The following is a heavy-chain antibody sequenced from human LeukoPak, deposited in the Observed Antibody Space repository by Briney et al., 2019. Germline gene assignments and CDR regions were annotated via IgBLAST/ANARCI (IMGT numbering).Heavy chain of an antibody. Sequence: GGSLRLSCAASGFTFRSYSMNWVRQAPGKGLEWFSYISSSSSLKYSADSVKGRFTIFRDNAENSLYLQMNSLRAEDTAVYYCARGDSSNWYYDYWGQGTMVTVSS. CDR3: ARGDSSNWYYDY. CDR2: ISSSSSLK. J-gene: IGHJ4*02. V-gene: IGHV3-48*04. D-gene: IGHD6-13*01. CDR1: GFTFRSYS.